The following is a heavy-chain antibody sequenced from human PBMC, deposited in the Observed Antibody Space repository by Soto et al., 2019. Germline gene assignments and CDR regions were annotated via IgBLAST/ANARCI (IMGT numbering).Heavy chain of an antibody. J-gene: IGHJ4*02. D-gene: IGHD3-3*01. V-gene: IGHV3-7*01. CDR3: XRAEYDFWSGYQRYFDY. Sequence: PGGSLRLSCAASGFTFSSYWMSWVRQAPGRGLEWVANIKPDGSEKYYVDSVKGRFTISRDHAKNSLYLQMNSLRAEDTAVYYCXRAEYDFWSGYQRYFDYWGQGTLVTVSS. CDR1: GFTFSSYW. CDR2: IKPDGSEK.